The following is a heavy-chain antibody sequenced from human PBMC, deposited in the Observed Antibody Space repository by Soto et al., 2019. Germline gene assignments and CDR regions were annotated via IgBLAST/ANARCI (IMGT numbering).Heavy chain of an antibody. V-gene: IGHV4-31*03. D-gene: IGHD5-12*01. CDR3: ARRGRPGAFDI. CDR2: IYYSGST. J-gene: IGHJ3*02. CDR1: GGSISSGGYY. Sequence: SETLSLTCTVSGGSISSGGYYWSWIRQHPGKGLEWIGYIYYSGSTYYNPSLKSRVTISVDTSKNQFSLKLSSVTAADTAVYYCARRGRPGAFDIWGQGTMVTVS.